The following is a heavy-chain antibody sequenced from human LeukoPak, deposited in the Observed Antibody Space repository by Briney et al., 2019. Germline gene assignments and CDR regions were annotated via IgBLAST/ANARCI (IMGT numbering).Heavy chain of an antibody. CDR2: ISAYNGNT. D-gene: IGHD2-2*02. CDR1: GYTFTSYG. V-gene: IGHV1-18*01. J-gene: IGHJ5*02. CDR3: ARGAIVVVPAAIGWFDP. Sequence: ASVKLSCKASGYTFTSYGISWVRQAPGQGLEWMGWISAYNGNTNYAQKLQGRVTMTTDTSTSTAYMEPRSLRSDDTAVYYCARGAIVVVPAAIGWFDPWGQGTLVTVSS.